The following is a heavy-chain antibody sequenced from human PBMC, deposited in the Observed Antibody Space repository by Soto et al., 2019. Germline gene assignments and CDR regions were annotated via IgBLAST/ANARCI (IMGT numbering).Heavy chain of an antibody. D-gene: IGHD4-17*01. J-gene: IGHJ6*02. V-gene: IGHV4-39*07. CDR1: GGSISSSIYY. CDR3: ARAHYGDYGYGMDV. CDR2: IFYSGST. Sequence: PSETLSLTCTVSGGSISSSIYYWGWIRQPPGKGLEWIGSIFYSGSTYYNPSLKSRVTISVDRSKNQFSLKLSSVTAADTAVYYCARAHYGDYGYGMDVWGQGTTVTVSS.